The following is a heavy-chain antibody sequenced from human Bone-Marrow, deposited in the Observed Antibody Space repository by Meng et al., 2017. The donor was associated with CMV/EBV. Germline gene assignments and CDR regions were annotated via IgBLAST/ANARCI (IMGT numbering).Heavy chain of an antibody. CDR1: GFTFSSYE. Sequence: GESLKISCAASGFTFSSYEMNWVRQAPGKGLEWVSYISSSGSTIYYADSVKGRFTISRDNAKNSLYLQMNSLRAEDTAVYYCARGGGVVVPAAPFDYWGQGTLVTVSS. V-gene: IGHV3-48*03. CDR2: ISSSGSTI. CDR3: ARGGGVVVPAAPFDY. D-gene: IGHD2-2*01. J-gene: IGHJ4*02.